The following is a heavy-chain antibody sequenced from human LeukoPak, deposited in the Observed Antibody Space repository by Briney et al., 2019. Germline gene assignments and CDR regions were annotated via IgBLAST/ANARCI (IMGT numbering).Heavy chain of an antibody. J-gene: IGHJ3*02. D-gene: IGHD3-10*01. Sequence: PGGSLRLSCAASGFTFSSYSMNWVRQAPGKGREWVSSISSSSSYIYYADSVKGRFTISRDNAKNSLYLQMNSLRAEDTAVYYCARTKPSMVRGSTDAFDIWGQGTMVTVSS. V-gene: IGHV3-21*01. CDR1: GFTFSSYS. CDR2: ISSSSSYI. CDR3: ARTKPSMVRGSTDAFDI.